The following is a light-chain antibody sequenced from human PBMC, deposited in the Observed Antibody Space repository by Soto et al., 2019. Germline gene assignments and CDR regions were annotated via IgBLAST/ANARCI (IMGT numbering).Light chain of an antibody. CDR1: SSDVGGYNY. Sequence: SVLTQPRSVSGSPGQSVTISCTGTSSDVGGYNYVSWYEQHPGKAPKLMIYDVSKRPSGVPDRFSGSTSGNTASLTISGLQAEDGADYYCCSYAGSYTFYVFGTGTKVTGL. J-gene: IGLJ1*01. V-gene: IGLV2-11*01. CDR3: CSYAGSYTFYV. CDR2: DVS.